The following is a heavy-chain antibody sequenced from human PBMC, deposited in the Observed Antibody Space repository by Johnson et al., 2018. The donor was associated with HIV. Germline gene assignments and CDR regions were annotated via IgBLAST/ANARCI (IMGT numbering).Heavy chain of an antibody. CDR1: GFTFSSYG. CDR3: AKAGYYYDSSGYYDAFDI. Sequence: QVQLVESGGGVVQPGGSLRLSCAASGFTFSSYGMHWVRQAPGKGLEWVAFLRYDGSNKYYADSVKGRFTISRDNSKNTLYLQMNSLRAEDTAVYYCAKAGYYYDSSGYYDAFDIWGQGTMVTVAS. CDR2: LRYDGSNK. V-gene: IGHV3-30*02. D-gene: IGHD3-22*01. J-gene: IGHJ3*02.